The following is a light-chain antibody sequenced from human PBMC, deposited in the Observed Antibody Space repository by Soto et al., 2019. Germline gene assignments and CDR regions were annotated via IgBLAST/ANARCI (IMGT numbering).Light chain of an antibody. J-gene: IGLJ3*02. CDR1: NSNIGASND. CDR2: GDN. V-gene: IGLV1-40*01. CDR3: HSYDSSLSGSV. Sequence: QSVLTQPPSVSGAPGQRVTISCTGGNSNIGASNDVHWYQQISGTAPKLLIYGDNNRPSGVPDRFSGSKSGTSASLAITGLQAEDEADYYCHSYDSSLSGSVFGGGTKLTV.